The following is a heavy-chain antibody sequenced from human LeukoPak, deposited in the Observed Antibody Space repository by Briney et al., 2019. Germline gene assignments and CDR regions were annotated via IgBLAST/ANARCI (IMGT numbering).Heavy chain of an antibody. CDR1: GFTFSNYG. CDR3: ARDLEKIAARPVADY. CDR2: ISGSGHNT. V-gene: IGHV3-23*01. D-gene: IGHD6-6*01. J-gene: IGHJ4*02. Sequence: GGSLRLSCAASGFTFSNYGMNWVRQAPGKGLEWVSAISGSGHNTYYADSVKGRFTISRDNSKNTLYPQMNSLRAEDTAVYYCARDLEKIAARPVADYWGQGTLVTVSS.